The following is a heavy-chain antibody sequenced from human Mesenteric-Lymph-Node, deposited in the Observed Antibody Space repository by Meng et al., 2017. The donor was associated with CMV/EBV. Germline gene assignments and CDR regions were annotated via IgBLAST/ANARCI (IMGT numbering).Heavy chain of an antibody. V-gene: IGHV3-13*01. CDR2: IGTAGDT. CDR3: ARGGIWGSPDVFDI. CDR1: GFTFSSYD. J-gene: IGHJ3*02. Sequence: GGSLRLSCAASGFTFSSYDMHWVRQATGKGLEWVSAIGTAGDTYYPGSVKGRFTISREDAKNSLYLQMNSLRAGDTAVYYCARGGIWGSPDVFDIWGQGTMVTVSS. D-gene: IGHD2-15*01.